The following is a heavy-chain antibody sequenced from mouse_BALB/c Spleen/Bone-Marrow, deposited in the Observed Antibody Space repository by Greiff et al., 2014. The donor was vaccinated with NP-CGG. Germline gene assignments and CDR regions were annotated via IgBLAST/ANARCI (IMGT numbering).Heavy chain of an antibody. J-gene: IGHJ3*01. Sequence: EVQVVESGPELVKPGASMKISCKASGYSFTGYTMNWVKQSHGKNLEWIGLINSYNGGTNYNQKFKDKATLTVDKSSSTAYMELLSLTSEDSAVYYCARVGELRRGAWFPYWGQGTLVTVSA. V-gene: IGHV1-18*01. CDR1: GYSFTGYT. CDR3: ARVGELRRGAWFPY. CDR2: INSYNGGT. D-gene: IGHD3-3*01.